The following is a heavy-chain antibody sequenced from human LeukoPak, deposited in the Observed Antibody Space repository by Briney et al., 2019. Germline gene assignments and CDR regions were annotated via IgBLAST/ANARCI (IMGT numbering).Heavy chain of an antibody. CDR1: GYTFTGYY. V-gene: IGHV1-2*04. Sequence: ASVKVSCKASGYTFTGYYMHWVRQAPGQGLEWMGWINPNSGGTNYAQKFQGWVTMTRDTSISTAYMELSRLRSDDTAVYYCARLSSGWYYYFDYWGQGTLVTVSS. CDR2: INPNSGGT. CDR3: ARLSSGWYYYFDY. D-gene: IGHD6-19*01. J-gene: IGHJ4*02.